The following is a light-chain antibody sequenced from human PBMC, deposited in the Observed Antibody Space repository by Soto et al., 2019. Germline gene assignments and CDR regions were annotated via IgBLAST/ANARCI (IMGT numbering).Light chain of an antibody. J-gene: IGKJ1*01. V-gene: IGKV3-20*01. CDR1: QSVSSSC. CDR3: QQYNNWPPWP. Sequence: EIVLTQSPGTLSLYPGERATLSCRAIQSVSSSCLAWYQQKPGQAPRLLISGASSRATGIPARFSGFGSGTDFTLTISSLQSEDYAIYYCQQYNNWPPWPFGQGTKVDIK. CDR2: GAS.